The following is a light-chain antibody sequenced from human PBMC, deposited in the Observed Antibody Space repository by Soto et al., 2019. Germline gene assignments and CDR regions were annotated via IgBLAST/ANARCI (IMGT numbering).Light chain of an antibody. CDR2: GAT. J-gene: IGKJ5*01. V-gene: IGKV1-39*01. Sequence: DVQMTQSPSSLSASVGDRVTITCRSSQSISNYLNWYQQNPGKPPRVLIYGATNVQRGVPSRFSGSGSGTDFTLTISNLRPEDFATYYCHQTYSPPLTCGQGTRL. CDR3: HQTYSPPLT. CDR1: QSISNY.